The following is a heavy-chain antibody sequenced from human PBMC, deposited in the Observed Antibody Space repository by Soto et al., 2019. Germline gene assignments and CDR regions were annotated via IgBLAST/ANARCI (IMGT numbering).Heavy chain of an antibody. CDR2: IYYSGST. D-gene: IGHD3-10*01. CDR1: GGSISSGGYY. CDR3: ARGVTMVRGVIHTPYFDY. V-gene: IGHV4-31*01. Sequence: QVQLQESGPGLVKPSQTLSLTCTVSGGSISSGGYYWSWIRQHPGKGLEWIGYIYYSGSTYYNPSLKNQVTISVDTSKNQFSLKLSSVTAADTAVYYCARGVTMVRGVIHTPYFDYWGQGTLVTVSS. J-gene: IGHJ4*02.